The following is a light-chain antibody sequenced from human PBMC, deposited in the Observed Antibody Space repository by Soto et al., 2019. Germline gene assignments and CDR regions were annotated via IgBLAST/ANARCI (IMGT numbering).Light chain of an antibody. Sequence: QSVLTQPPSASGTPGQRVTISCSGSSSNIGSNYVYWYQQLPGTAPKLLIYRNNQRPSGVPDRFSGSKSGTSASLAISGLWSEDEADYSCAAWDDSYVVFGGGTKLTVL. J-gene: IGLJ2*01. CDR1: SSNIGSNY. CDR3: AAWDDSYVV. CDR2: RNN. V-gene: IGLV1-47*03.